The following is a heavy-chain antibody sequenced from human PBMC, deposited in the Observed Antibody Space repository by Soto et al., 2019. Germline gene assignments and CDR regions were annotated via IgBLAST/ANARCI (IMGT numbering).Heavy chain of an antibody. CDR2: IKQDGSEK. CDR1: GLIFSSYA. J-gene: IGHJ4*02. CDR3: TGYDTLPGSTAY. V-gene: IGHV3-7*01. Sequence: PGGSLRLSCAASGLIFSSYAMSWVRQAPGKGLEWVANIKQDGSEKYYVDSVKGRFTISRDNAKNSLYLKMNSLRAEDTAVYYCTGYDTLPGSTAYWGQGTLVPVSP. D-gene: IGHD3-9*01.